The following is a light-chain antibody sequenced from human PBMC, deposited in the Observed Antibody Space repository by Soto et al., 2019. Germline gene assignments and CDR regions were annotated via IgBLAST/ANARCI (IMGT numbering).Light chain of an antibody. CDR3: SSRTSTSTRV. J-gene: IGLJ1*01. Sequence: TQRAPVSWSPGQSISHSSTGTPSYVGGYNYVSWYQQHPGKAPELMIYDVSNRPSGISYRFSGSKSGNTASLTISGLQAEDEADYYCSSRTSTSTRVFGTGTKVTVL. V-gene: IGLV2-14*01. CDR1: PSYVGGYNY. CDR2: DVS.